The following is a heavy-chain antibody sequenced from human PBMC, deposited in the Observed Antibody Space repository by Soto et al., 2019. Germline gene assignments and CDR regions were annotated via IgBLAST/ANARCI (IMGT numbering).Heavy chain of an antibody. D-gene: IGHD2-8*01. J-gene: IGHJ6*02. CDR1: GYTFTSYY. CDR3: ARDRGVRDV. V-gene: IGHV1-2*02. CDR2: INPDSGVT. Sequence: QVQLVQSGAEVKKPGASVKVSCKASGYTFTSYYMHWVRQGPGQGLEWMGWINPDSGVTYYPHKFQDRVTMTSDTSISTAYMELSRMTSDDTALYYCARDRGVRDVWGQGTTVIVSS.